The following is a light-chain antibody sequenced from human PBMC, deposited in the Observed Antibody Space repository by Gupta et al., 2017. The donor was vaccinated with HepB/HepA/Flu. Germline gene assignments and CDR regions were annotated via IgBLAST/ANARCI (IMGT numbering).Light chain of an antibody. CDR3: SSSTTSSTLV. J-gene: IGLJ1*01. Sequence: QSALTLPASVSGSPAQSSTISCTGTSSDVGGYNFVSWYQHHPGKAPSLMIYNVNIRPSGVSNRFSGSKSGNTASLTIAGLQAEDEADYYCSSSTTSSTLVFGTGTTVTVL. V-gene: IGLV2-14*03. CDR2: NVN. CDR1: SSDVGGYNF.